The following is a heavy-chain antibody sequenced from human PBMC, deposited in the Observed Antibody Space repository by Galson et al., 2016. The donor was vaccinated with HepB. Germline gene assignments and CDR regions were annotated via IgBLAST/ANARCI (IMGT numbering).Heavy chain of an antibody. D-gene: IGHD1-26*01. Sequence: SLRLSCAASGFTLNNYWMNWVRQAPGKGLVWVAHISIDGSDTRYADAVKGRFTISRDNARNTVSLQMNSLRADESAVYYCVRDGVGDVPYDCWGQGTLVTVSS. CDR3: VRDGVGDVPYDC. CDR1: GFTLNNYW. V-gene: IGHV3-74*01. J-gene: IGHJ4*02. CDR2: ISIDGSDT.